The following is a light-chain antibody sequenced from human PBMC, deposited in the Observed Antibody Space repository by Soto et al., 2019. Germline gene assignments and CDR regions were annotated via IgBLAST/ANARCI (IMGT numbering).Light chain of an antibody. Sequence: DIQMTQSPTSLSVSAGDRVTLTCRASQSISNFLDWYQQKPGQAPKLLIYAASSMHSGIPARFSGSGSGTDFTLTISSLQPEDFATYYCQQYYSWPRTFGQGTKV. V-gene: IGKV1-39*01. J-gene: IGKJ1*01. CDR2: AAS. CDR1: QSISNF. CDR3: QQYYSWPRT.